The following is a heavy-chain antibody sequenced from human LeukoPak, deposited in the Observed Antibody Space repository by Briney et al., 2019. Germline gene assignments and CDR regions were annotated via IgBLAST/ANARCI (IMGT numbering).Heavy chain of an antibody. V-gene: IGHV3-33*01. Sequence: GGSLRLSCAASGFSLSNYGLHWVRQGPGKGLEWLAVINYDGSNRYYADSVKGRFTISKDSSENILYLQMSSLRADDTAMYYCARWGGTRQFYFDYWGQGTLATVSS. CDR1: GFSLSNYG. D-gene: IGHD3-16*01. CDR3: ARWGGTRQFYFDY. CDR2: INYDGSNR. J-gene: IGHJ4*02.